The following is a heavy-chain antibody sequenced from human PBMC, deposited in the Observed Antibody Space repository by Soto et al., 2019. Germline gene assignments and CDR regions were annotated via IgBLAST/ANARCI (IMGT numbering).Heavy chain of an antibody. CDR1: GDTFTTYY. J-gene: IGHJ4*02. CDR2: INPTTGST. CDR3: ARASRVATILTGLACGY. D-gene: IGHD5-12*01. Sequence: ASVKVSCKASGDTFTTYYMHWVRQAPAQGLEWMGIINPTTGSTSYAQKFQGRVTMTRNTATSTVYMELSSMSSEDTAVYDCARASRVATILTGLACGYWGQGTRVTVCS. V-gene: IGHV1-46*01.